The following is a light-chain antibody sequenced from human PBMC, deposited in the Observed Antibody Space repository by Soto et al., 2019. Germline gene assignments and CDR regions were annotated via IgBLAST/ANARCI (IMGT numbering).Light chain of an antibody. CDR2: AAS. Sequence: DIQMTQSPSSLSAAGGDRVTITCRASQGISTYLAWYQQKPGKVPKLLIYAASTLQSGVPSRFSGSGSGTDFTLTISSLQPEDVATYYCQKYNSVPLTFGGGTKVEIK. J-gene: IGKJ4*01. CDR1: QGISTY. V-gene: IGKV1-27*01. CDR3: QKYNSVPLT.